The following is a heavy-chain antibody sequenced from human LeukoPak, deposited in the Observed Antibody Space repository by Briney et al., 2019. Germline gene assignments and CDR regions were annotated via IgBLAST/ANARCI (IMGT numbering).Heavy chain of an antibody. Sequence: PGGSLRLSCAASGFTFSSYSMNWVRQAPGKGLEWVSSISSSSSYIYYADSVKGRFTISRDNAKNSLYLQMNSLRAEDTAVYYCARDRGWGYDGGIAVAGVLFDYWGQGTLVTVSS. V-gene: IGHV3-21*01. CDR3: ARDRGWGYDGGIAVAGVLFDY. D-gene: IGHD6-19*01. CDR2: ISSSSSYI. J-gene: IGHJ4*02. CDR1: GFTFSSYS.